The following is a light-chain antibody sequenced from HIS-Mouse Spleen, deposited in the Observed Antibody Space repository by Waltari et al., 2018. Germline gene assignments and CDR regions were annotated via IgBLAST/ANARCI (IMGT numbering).Light chain of an antibody. CDR2: DVS. CDR3: CSYAGSYTHVV. CDR1: SSPVGGYNY. J-gene: IGLJ2*01. Sequence: QSALTQPRSVSGSPGHSVTTSCTGTSSPVGGYNYVPWYQQHPGKAPKLMIYDVSKRPSGVPDRFSGSKSGNTASLTISGLQAEDEADYYCCSYAGSYTHVVFGGGTKLTVL. V-gene: IGLV2-11*02.